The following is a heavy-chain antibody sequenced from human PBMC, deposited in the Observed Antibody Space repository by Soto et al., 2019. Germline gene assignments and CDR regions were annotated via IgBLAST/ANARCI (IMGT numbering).Heavy chain of an antibody. CDR2: IKSKTDGGTT. CDR1: GFTFSNAW. J-gene: IGHJ4*02. CDR3: TTGSTSTKNY. D-gene: IGHD6-6*01. V-gene: IGHV3-15*01. Sequence: GGSLRLSCAASGFTFSNAWLSWVRQAPGKGLEWVGRIKSKTDGGTTDYTAPVKGRFIISRDDSKNTLYLQMNSLKTEDTAVYYCTTGSTSTKNYWGQGALVTVSS.